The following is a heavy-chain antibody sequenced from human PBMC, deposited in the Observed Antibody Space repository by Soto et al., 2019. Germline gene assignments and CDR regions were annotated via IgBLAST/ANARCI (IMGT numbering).Heavy chain of an antibody. J-gene: IGHJ6*01. CDR3: ARVQSTSWGYYYAVDV. D-gene: IGHD2-2*01. V-gene: IGHV4-59*01. Sequence: QVQLQESGPGLVKPSETLSLTCRISGGSISSYYWNWIRQAPGKGLEWIGFISYSGSTNYNPALTSRVTISVDTSKDQSALRLNSVTAAAAAVYYCARVQSTSWGYYYAVDVWGQGTTVTVSS. CDR1: GGSISSYY. CDR2: ISYSGST.